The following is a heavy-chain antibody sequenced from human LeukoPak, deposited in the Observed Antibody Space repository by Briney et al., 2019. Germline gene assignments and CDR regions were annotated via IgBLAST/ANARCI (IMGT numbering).Heavy chain of an antibody. CDR3: ARDMGAAAGS. CDR2: IYTSGST. V-gene: IGHV4-61*02. CDR1: GGSISSGSYY. Sequence: SETLSLTCTVSGGSISSGSYYWSWIRQPAGKGLEWIGRIYTSGSTNYNPSLKSRVTISVDTSKSQFSLKLSSVTAADTAVYYCARDMGAAAGSWGQGTLVTVSS. D-gene: IGHD6-13*01. J-gene: IGHJ4*02.